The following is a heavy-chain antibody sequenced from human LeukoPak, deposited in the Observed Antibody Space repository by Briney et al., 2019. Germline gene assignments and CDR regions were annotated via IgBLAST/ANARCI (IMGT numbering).Heavy chain of an antibody. Sequence: ASVKVSCKASGYTFTSYDINWVRQASGQGLEWMGWMNPNSGNTASAQKFQGRVTMTTNTSISTAYMELTGLRSEDTAMYFCARKGLLGSGKPWFDPRGQGTLVTVSS. V-gene: IGHV1-8*01. CDR1: GYTFTSYD. J-gene: IGHJ5*02. CDR3: ARKGLLGSGKPWFDP. D-gene: IGHD2-15*01. CDR2: MNPNSGNT.